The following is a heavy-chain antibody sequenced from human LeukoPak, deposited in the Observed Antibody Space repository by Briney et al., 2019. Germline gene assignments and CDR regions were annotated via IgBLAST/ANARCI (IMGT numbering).Heavy chain of an antibody. CDR3: ARPRYYYYMDV. J-gene: IGHJ6*03. V-gene: IGHV3-74*01. CDR2: INSDGSST. CDR1: GFTFSSYW. Sequence: GGSLRLSCAASGFTFSSYWMHWVRQAPGKGLVWVSRINSDGSSTSYADSVKGRFTISRDNAKSTLYLQMNSLRAEDTAVYYCARPRYYYYMDVWGKGTTVTVSS.